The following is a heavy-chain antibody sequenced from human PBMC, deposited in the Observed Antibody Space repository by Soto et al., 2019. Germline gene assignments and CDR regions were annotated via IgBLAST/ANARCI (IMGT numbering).Heavy chain of an antibody. CDR3: ARDPIDWNYGPHYFDY. Sequence: GGSLRLSCAASGFTFSSYSMNWVRQAPGKGLEWVSSISSSSSYIYYADSVKGRFTISRDNAKNSLYLQMNSLRAEDTAVYYCARDPIDWNYGPHYFDYWGQGTLVTVSS. D-gene: IGHD1-7*01. CDR1: GFTFSSYS. CDR2: ISSSSSYI. V-gene: IGHV3-21*01. J-gene: IGHJ4*02.